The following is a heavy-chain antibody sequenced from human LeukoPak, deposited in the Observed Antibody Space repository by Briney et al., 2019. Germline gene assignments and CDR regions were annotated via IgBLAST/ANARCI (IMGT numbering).Heavy chain of an antibody. V-gene: IGHV4-34*01. J-gene: IGHJ6*02. Sequence: PSETLSLTCAVYGGSFSGYYWSWIRQPPRKGLEWIGEINHSGSNKYYPSLKSRVIISVDTSKKQFLQKLSSVTTADTAVYYCASLTVTTRYYYYYGMDVWGQGTTVTVSS. D-gene: IGHD4-17*01. CDR3: ASLTVTTRYYYYYGMDV. CDR1: GGSFSGYY. CDR2: INHSGSN.